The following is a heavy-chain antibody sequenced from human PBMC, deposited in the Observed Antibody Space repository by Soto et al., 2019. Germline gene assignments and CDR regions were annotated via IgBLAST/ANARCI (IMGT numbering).Heavy chain of an antibody. J-gene: IGHJ4*02. CDR3: ARDRDDYGSGNYYNRIDF. D-gene: IGHD3-10*01. Sequence: QVQLVQSGAEVKKPGSSVKVSCKASEGILRTYVIICLRQAPGKGLEWMGGIIPIFGTPNYAQRFQGRVTITADESTTTSYMELSRLKSEDTAVYYCARDRDDYGSGNYYNRIDFWGQGTLVTVSS. CDR1: EGILRTYV. V-gene: IGHV1-69*01. CDR2: IIPIFGTP.